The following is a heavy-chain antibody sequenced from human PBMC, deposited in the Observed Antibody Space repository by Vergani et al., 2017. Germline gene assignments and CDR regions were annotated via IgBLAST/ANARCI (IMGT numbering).Heavy chain of an antibody. V-gene: IGHV3-21*01. D-gene: IGHD2-2*01. Sequence: EVQLVESGGGLVKPGGSLRLSCAASGFTFSSYSMNWVRQAPGKGLEWASSISSSSSYIYDADSVKGRFTISRDNAKNTLYLQMNSLRAEDTAVYYCARGPYCSSTSCYDYYYYMDVWGKGTTVTVSS. CDR3: ARGPYCSSTSCYDYYYYMDV. J-gene: IGHJ6*03. CDR1: GFTFSSYS. CDR2: ISSSSSYI.